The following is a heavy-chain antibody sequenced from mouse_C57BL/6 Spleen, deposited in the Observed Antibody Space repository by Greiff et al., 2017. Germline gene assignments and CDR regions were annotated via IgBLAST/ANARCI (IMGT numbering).Heavy chain of an antibody. CDR3: ARGALLLLRSAMDY. CDR2: INPNNGGT. D-gene: IGHD1-1*01. V-gene: IGHV1-26*01. J-gene: IGHJ4*01. Sequence: EVQLQQSGPELVKPGASVKISCKASGYTFTDYYMNWVKQSPGKSLEWIGDINPNNGGTSYNQKFKGKATLTVDKSSSTAYMELSSLTSEDSAVYYCARGALLLLRSAMDYGGQGTSVTVSS. CDR1: GYTFTDYY.